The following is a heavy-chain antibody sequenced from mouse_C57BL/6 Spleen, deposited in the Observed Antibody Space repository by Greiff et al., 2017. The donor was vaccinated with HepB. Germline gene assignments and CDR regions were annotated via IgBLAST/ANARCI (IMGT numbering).Heavy chain of an antibody. CDR3: ARQGVVAPYYYAMDY. Sequence: EVKLMESGPELVKPGASVKIPCKASGYTFTDYNMDWVKQSHGKSLEWIGDINPNNGGTIYNQKFKGKATLTVDKSSSTAYMELRSLTSEDTAVYYCARQGVVAPYYYAMDYWGQGTSVTVSS. V-gene: IGHV1-18*01. CDR1: GYTFTDYN. CDR2: INPNNGGT. J-gene: IGHJ4*01. D-gene: IGHD1-1*01.